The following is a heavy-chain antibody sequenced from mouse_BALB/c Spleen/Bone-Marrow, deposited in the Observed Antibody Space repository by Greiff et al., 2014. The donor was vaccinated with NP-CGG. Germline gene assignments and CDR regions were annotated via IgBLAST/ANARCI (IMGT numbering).Heavy chain of an antibody. Sequence: DVKLQESGGGLVKPGGSLKLSCAASGFTFSGYAMSWVRQTPEKRLEWVASISSGGSTFYPDSVKGRFTISRDNARNILYLQMSSLRSEDTAMYYCARRKTTILTTFYWYFDVWGAGTTVTVSS. J-gene: IGHJ1*01. CDR2: ISSGGST. V-gene: IGHV5-6-5*01. CDR1: GFTFSGYA. CDR3: ARRKTTILTTFYWYFDV. D-gene: IGHD2-5*01.